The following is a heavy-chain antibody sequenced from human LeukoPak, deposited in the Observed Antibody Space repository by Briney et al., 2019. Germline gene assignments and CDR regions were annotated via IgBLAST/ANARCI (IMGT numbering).Heavy chain of an antibody. D-gene: IGHD4-23*01. CDR1: GGSISSSSYY. V-gene: IGHV4-39*07. J-gene: IGHJ4*02. Sequence: PSETLSLTCTVSGGSISSSSYYWGWIRQPPGKGLEWIGSIYYSGSTYYNPSLKSRVTISVDTSKNQFSLKLSSVTAADTAVYYCARAYGGNLRAYDYWGQGTLVTVSS. CDR3: ARAYGGNLRAYDY. CDR2: IYYSGST.